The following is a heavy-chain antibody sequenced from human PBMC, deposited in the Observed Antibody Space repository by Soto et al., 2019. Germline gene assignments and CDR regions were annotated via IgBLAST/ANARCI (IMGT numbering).Heavy chain of an antibody. Sequence: SETLSLTCAVFGGSISNSNWWTWVRQPPGKGLDWIGEIFHSGSTNCNSSLMGRVTISVDKANNQFSLKLSSVIAADTAVYYCAHRPIVGAAIWGQGTLVTVSS. J-gene: IGHJ4*02. CDR3: AHRPIVGAAI. D-gene: IGHD1-26*01. CDR1: GGSISNSNW. V-gene: IGHV4-4*02. CDR2: IFHSGST.